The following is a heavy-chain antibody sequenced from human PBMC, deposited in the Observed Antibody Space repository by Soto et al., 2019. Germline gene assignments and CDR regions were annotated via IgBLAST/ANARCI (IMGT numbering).Heavy chain of an antibody. CDR3: TKDRATHRNY. V-gene: IGHV3-30*18. D-gene: IGHD5-12*01. Sequence: QVQLVESGGGVVQPGRSLSLSCAASGFTFRNYVMHWVRQAPGKGLEWVAVISSDGSNKYYADSVKGRFTISRDNSKNTLYLQTNSLRIEETAVYYCTKDRATHRNYWGQGTLVTVSS. CDR2: ISSDGSNK. J-gene: IGHJ4*02. CDR1: GFTFRNYV.